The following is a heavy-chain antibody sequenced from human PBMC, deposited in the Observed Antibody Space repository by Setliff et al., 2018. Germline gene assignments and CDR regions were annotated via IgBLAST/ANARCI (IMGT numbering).Heavy chain of an antibody. CDR3: AGHFRSSKVQFLEYLTDYYFDS. V-gene: IGHV4-39*01. CDR2: IYYSGST. CDR1: DVSISSSSFY. J-gene: IGHJ4*02. Sequence: SETLSLTCTVSDVSISSSSFYWAWIRQPPGKGLEWIGSIYYSGSTYYNPSLTSRVTISVDTSNNQFSLNLRSVTAADTAIYYCAGHFRSSKVQFLEYLTDYYFDSWGQGTLVTVSS. D-gene: IGHD3-3*01.